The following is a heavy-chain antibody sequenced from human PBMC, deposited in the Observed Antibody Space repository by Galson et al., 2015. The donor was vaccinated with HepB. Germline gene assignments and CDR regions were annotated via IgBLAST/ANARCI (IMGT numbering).Heavy chain of an antibody. D-gene: IGHD3-16*01. CDR2: INGRGSTT. CDR3: VKEGAWFGGDWFDP. V-gene: IGHV3-23*01. J-gene: IGHJ5*02. CDR1: GFIFGHHG. Sequence: SLRLSCATSGFIFGHHGMTWVRQAPGKGLEWVAGINGRGSTTYYADAVKGRFSISRDNSKNTVFLQMDNLKVDDTAIYYCVKEGAWFGGDWFDPWGQGTLVTVS.